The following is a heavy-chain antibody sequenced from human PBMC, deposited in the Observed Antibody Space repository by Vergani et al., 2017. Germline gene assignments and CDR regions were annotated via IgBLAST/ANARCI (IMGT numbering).Heavy chain of an antibody. J-gene: IGHJ3*02. Sequence: QVPLVQSGAEVKKPGASVKVSCKASGYTFTSYYMHWVRQAPGQGLEWMGIINPSGGSTSYAQKFQGRVTMTRDTSTSTVYMELSSLRSEDTAVYYCARVHILTGYYDAFDIWGQGTMVTVSS. V-gene: IGHV1-46*03. D-gene: IGHD3-9*01. CDR2: INPSGGST. CDR1: GYTFTSYY. CDR3: ARVHILTGYYDAFDI.